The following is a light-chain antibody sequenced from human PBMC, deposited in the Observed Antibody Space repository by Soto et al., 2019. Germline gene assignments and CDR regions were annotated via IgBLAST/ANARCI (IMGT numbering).Light chain of an antibody. V-gene: IGKV1-5*01. CDR3: QQYNSYS. Sequence: DIQMTQSPSTLSASVGDRVTITCRASQSISSWLAWYQQKPGKAPKLLIYDASSLESGVPSRFSGSGSGTEFSPTISSLQPDDFATYYCQQYNSYSFVQATKVVIK. J-gene: IGKJ1*01. CDR1: QSISSW. CDR2: DAS.